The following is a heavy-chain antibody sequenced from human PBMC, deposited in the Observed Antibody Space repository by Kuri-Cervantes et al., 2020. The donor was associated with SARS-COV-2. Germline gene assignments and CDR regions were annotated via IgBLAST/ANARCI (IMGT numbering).Heavy chain of an antibody. CDR2: ISGSGGST. D-gene: IGHD3-3*01. CDR1: GFTFSSYA. V-gene: IGHV3-23*01. CDR3: AKPRAASLEWLLRTHFDY. J-gene: IGHJ4*02. Sequence: GGSLRLSCAASGFTFSSYAMSWVRQAPGKGLEWVSAISGSGGSTYYADPVKGRFTISRDNSKNTLYLQMNSLRAEDTAVYYCAKPRAASLEWLLRTHFDYWGQGTLVTVSS.